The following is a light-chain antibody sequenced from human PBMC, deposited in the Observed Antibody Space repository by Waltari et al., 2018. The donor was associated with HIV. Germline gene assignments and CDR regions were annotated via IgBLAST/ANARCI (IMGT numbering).Light chain of an antibody. CDR3: QVWDSSSDNVV. CDR2: YDS. CDR1: HIGSKP. Sequence: SYVVTQPPSLSLAPGQTAYISCGGDHIGSKPVHWYQQAPGQAPALVISYDSDRPSGIPDRFSSSNSGNTATLIITRVEAEDEADYFCQVWDSSSDNVVFGGGTKLTVL. V-gene: IGLV3-21*01. J-gene: IGLJ2*01.